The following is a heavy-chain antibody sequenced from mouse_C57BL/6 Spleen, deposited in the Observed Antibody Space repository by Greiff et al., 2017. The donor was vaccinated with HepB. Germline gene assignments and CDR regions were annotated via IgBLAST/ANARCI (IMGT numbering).Heavy chain of an antibody. CDR2: IDPSDSYT. CDR3: ALYGNYVFY. V-gene: IGHV1-50*01. D-gene: IGHD2-1*01. CDR1: GYTFTSYW. J-gene: IGHJ2*01. Sequence: VQLQQPGAELVKPGSSVKLSCKASGYTFTSYWMQWVKQRPGQGLEWIGEIDPSDSYTNYNQKFKGKATLTVDTSSSTAYMQLSSLTSEDSAVYYCALYGNYVFYWGQGTTLTVSS.